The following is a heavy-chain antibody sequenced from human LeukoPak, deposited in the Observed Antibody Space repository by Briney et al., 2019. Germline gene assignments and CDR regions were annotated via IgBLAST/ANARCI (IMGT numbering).Heavy chain of an antibody. D-gene: IGHD3-9*01. J-gene: IGHJ5*02. Sequence: GASVKVSCKASGYTFTNYAMNWVRQAPGQGLEWMGCINTNTGNPTYAQGFTGRFVFSLDTSVNTAYLQINSLEPEDTAVYYCATGKQQILTGSDGWFDPWVQGALVTVSS. CDR2: INTNTGNP. V-gene: IGHV7-4-1*02. CDR3: ATGKQQILTGSDGWFDP. CDR1: GYTFTNYA.